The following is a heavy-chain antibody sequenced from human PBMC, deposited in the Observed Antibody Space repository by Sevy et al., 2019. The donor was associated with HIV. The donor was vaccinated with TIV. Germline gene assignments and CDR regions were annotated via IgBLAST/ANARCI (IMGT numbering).Heavy chain of an antibody. J-gene: IGHJ6*02. Sequence: GGSLRLSCAASGFAFSNYYAMHWVRQAPGKGLEWVALISYDGSDTYYADSVKGRFTVARDNFKNTLFLQMNSLTTEVTAVYYCARPRANYVDHYFFYAMDVWGQGTTVTVSS. D-gene: IGHD4-17*01. CDR2: ISYDGSDT. CDR1: GFAFSNYYA. CDR3: ARPRANYVDHYFFYAMDV. V-gene: IGHV3-30-3*01.